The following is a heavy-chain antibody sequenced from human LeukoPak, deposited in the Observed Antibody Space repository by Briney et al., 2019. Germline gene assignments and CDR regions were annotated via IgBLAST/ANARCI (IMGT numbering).Heavy chain of an antibody. J-gene: IGHJ5*02. CDR3: ARYDDSNWSGYFDP. Sequence: PSETLSLTCAVSGDSIRRFHWSWIRQPPGEGLEWIGYISNSGGSDYNPSLKSRVTISVDTSKNQFSLKVNSVTAADTAVHYCARYDDSNWSGYFDPWGQGTLVTVSS. D-gene: IGHD6-13*01. CDR1: GDSIRRFH. V-gene: IGHV4-59*01. CDR2: ISNSGGS.